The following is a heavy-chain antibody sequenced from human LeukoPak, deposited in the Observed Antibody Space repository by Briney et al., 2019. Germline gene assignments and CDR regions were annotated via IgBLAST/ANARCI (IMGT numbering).Heavy chain of an antibody. D-gene: IGHD6-13*01. CDR3: ARGQRLAAAGGREFNWFDP. CDR1: GGSFSGYY. V-gene: IGHV4-34*01. Sequence: SETLSLTCALYGGSFSGYYWSWIRQPPGKGLEWIGEINHSGTTNYNPSLKSRVTISVDTSKNQFSLKLSSVTAADTAVYYCARGQRLAAAGGREFNWFDPWGQGTLVTVSS. CDR2: INHSGTT. J-gene: IGHJ5*02.